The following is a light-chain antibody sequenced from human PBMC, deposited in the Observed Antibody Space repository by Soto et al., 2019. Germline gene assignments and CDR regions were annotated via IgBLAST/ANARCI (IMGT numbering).Light chain of an antibody. J-gene: IGKJ1*01. CDR2: GAS. V-gene: IGKV3-15*01. Sequence: EIVMTQSPATLSVSPGERATLSCRASQSVSSNLAWYQQKPGQAPRLLIDGASTRATGIPARFSRSGSGTEFTLTISSLQSEDFAVYYCQQYNNWPRTFGQGTKVEIK. CDR3: QQYNNWPRT. CDR1: QSVSSN.